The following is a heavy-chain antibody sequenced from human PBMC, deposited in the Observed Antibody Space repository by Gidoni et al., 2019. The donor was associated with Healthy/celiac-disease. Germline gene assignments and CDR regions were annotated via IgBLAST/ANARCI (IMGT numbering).Heavy chain of an antibody. CDR2: ISAYNGNT. Sequence: QVQLVQSVAEVKKPGASVKVSCNASGYTFTSYGISWVRQAPVQGLEWMGWISAYNGNTNYAQKLQGRVTMTTDTSTRTAYMELRSMRSDDTAVYYCARAGGIVVVPAALSYYYYGMDVWGQGTTVTVSS. J-gene: IGHJ6*02. V-gene: IGHV1-18*04. CDR3: ARAGGIVVVPAALSYYYYGMDV. D-gene: IGHD2-2*01. CDR1: GYTFTSYG.